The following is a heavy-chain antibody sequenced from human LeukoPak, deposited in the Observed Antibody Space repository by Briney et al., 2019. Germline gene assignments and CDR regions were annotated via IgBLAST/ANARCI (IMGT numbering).Heavy chain of an antibody. V-gene: IGHV3-21*01. J-gene: IGHJ4*02. D-gene: IGHD5-18*01. CDR3: ARDGGYNYGPR. CDR1: GFTFSSYS. CDR2: ISSSSSNYI. Sequence: TSGGSLRLSCAASGFTFSSYSMNWVRQAPGKGLEWVSSISSSSSNYIYYADSVKGRFTISRDNAKNSLYLQMNSLRAEDTAVYYCARDGGYNYGPRWGQGTLVTVSS.